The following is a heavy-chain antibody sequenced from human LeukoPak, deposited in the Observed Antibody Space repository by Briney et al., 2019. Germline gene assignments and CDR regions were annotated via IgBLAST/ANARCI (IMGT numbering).Heavy chain of an antibody. J-gene: IGHJ3*02. CDR2: ISGSTIST. Sequence: GGSLRLSCAAFGFIFNNYAMSWVRQAPGKGLEWVSIISGSTISTYYGGSVTRRFPNSRDNSKNTLYLQMNSLRSEDTAVYYCAKSRQTTGYHYYYDAFDIWGQGTVVTVSP. V-gene: IGHV3-23*01. CDR3: AKSRQTTGYHYYYDAFDI. D-gene: IGHD1-1*01. CDR1: GFIFNNYA.